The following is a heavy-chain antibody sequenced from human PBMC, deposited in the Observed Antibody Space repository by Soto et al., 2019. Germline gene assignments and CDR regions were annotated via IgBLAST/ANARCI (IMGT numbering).Heavy chain of an antibody. CDR1: RVSIYISGYY. CDR2: IYYSGIT. Sequence: LQIQCLPCAACRVSIYISGYYWGWIRRPPGKGLEWIGTIYYSGITYYNPSLKSRVTISVDTSKNQFSLKLTSVTAADTAVYYCARHGSNWGQGTLVTVSS. CDR3: ARHGSN. V-gene: IGHV4-39*01. J-gene: IGHJ4*02.